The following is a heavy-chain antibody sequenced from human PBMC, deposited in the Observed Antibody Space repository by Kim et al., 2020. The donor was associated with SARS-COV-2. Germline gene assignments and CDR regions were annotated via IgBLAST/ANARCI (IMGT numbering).Heavy chain of an antibody. CDR1: GFTFSSYA. CDR2: ISGSGGST. J-gene: IGHJ4*02. V-gene: IGHV3-23*01. Sequence: GGSLRLSCAASGFTFSSYAMSWVRQAPGKGLEWVSAISGSGGSTYYADSVKGRFTISRDNSKNTLYLQMNSLRAEDTAVYYCAKDSVPLGGSYWGVDYWGQGALVTVSS. CDR3: AKDSVPLGGSYWGVDY. D-gene: IGHD1-26*01.